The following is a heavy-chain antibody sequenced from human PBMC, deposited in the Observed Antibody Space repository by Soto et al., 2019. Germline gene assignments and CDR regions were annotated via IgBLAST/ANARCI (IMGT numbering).Heavy chain of an antibody. Sequence: QVQLVQSGAEVKKPGSSVKVSCKASGGTFSSYDISWVRQAPGQGLEWMGGIIPIFGTANYAQKFQGRVTITADESTSTAYMGLSSLRAEDTAVYYCAREARYCSGGSCYFLPGIDYWGQGTLVTVSS. CDR3: AREARYCSGGSCYFLPGIDY. CDR1: GGTFSSYD. D-gene: IGHD2-15*01. V-gene: IGHV1-69*12. CDR2: IIPIFGTA. J-gene: IGHJ4*02.